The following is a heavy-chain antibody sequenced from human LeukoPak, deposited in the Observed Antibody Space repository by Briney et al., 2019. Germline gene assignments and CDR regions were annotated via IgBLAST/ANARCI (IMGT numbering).Heavy chain of an antibody. V-gene: IGHV4-34*01. CDR3: AALSVVVVISWFDP. J-gene: IGHJ5*02. CDR1: GGSFSGYY. CDR2: INHSGST. D-gene: IGHD3-22*01. Sequence: SETLSLTCAVYGGSFSGYYWSWIRQPPGKGLEWTGEINHSGSTNYNPSLKSRVTISVDTSKNQFSLKLSSVTAADTAVYYCAALSVVVVISWFDPWGQGTLVTVSS.